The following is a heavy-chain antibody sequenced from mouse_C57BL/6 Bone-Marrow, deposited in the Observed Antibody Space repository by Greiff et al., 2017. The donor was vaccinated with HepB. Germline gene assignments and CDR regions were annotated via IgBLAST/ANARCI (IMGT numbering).Heavy chain of an antibody. J-gene: IGHJ1*03. D-gene: IGHD1-1*01. CDR1: GYTFTSYW. Sequence: EVQLQQSGTVLARPGASVKMSCKTSGYTFTSYWMHWVKQRPGQGLEWIGAIYPGNSDTSYNQKFKGKAKLTAVTSASTAYMELSSLTNEDSAVYYCTRPYYYGSSLYWYFDVWGTGTTVTVSS. V-gene: IGHV1-5*01. CDR2: IYPGNSDT. CDR3: TRPYYYGSSLYWYFDV.